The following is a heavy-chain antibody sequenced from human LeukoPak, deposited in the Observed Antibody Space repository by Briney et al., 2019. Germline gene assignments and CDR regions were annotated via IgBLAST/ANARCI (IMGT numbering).Heavy chain of an antibody. CDR3: ARELPLRRITGTTDY. CDR1: GFNFSSYS. CDR2: IISRSSTI. V-gene: IGHV3-48*02. J-gene: IGHJ4*02. D-gene: IGHD1-20*01. Sequence: QPGGSLRLSCAASGFNFSSYSMNWVRQAPGKGMEWVTYIISRSSTIYYADSVKGRFTISRDNAKNSMYLQMKSLRDEDTAVYYCARELPLRRITGTTDYWGQGTLVTVSS.